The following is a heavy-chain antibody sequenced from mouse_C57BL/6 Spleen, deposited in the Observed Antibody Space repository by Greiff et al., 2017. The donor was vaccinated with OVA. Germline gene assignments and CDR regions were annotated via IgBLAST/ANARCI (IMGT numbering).Heavy chain of an antibody. J-gene: IGHJ2*01. D-gene: IGHD4-1*01. V-gene: IGHV5-17*01. Sequence: EVMLVESGGGLVKPGGSLKLSCAASGFTFSDYGMHWVRQAPEKGLVWVAYISSGSSTIYYADTVKGRFTISRDNAKNTLFLQMTSLRSEDTAMYYCAKLGLGYFDYWGQGTTLTVSS. CDR2: ISSGSSTI. CDR3: AKLGLGYFDY. CDR1: GFTFSDYG.